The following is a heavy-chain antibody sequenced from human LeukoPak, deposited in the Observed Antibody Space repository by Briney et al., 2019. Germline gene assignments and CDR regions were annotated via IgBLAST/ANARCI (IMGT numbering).Heavy chain of an antibody. J-gene: IGHJ4*02. CDR3: ANFDIAVADTVY. CDR2: IRYDGSNK. D-gene: IGHD6-19*01. V-gene: IGHV3-30*02. Sequence: GGSLRLSCAASGFTFSSYGMHWVRQAPGKGLEWVAFIRYDGSNKYYADSVKGRFTISRDNSKNTLYLQMNSLRAEDTAVYYCANFDIAVADTVYWGQGTLVTVSS. CDR1: GFTFSSYG.